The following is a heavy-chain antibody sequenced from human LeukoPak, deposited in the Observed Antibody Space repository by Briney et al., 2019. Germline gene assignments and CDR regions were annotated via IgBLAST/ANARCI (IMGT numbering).Heavy chain of an antibody. V-gene: IGHV3-21*01. CDR1: GFIFFNSA. Sequence: GGSLRLSCEASGFIFFNSAMTWVRQAPGKGLEWVSTISGFGESTYHADSVKGRFTISRDNAKNSLYLQMNSLRAEDTAVYYCARDRGYYDSSGYYYGNYFDYWGQGTLVTVSS. D-gene: IGHD3-22*01. CDR3: ARDRGYYDSSGYYYGNYFDY. J-gene: IGHJ4*02. CDR2: ISGFGEST.